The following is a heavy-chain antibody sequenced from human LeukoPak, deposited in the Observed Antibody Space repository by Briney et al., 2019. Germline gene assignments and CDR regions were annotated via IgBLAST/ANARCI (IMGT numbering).Heavy chain of an antibody. CDR2: INSDGSST. V-gene: IGHV3-74*01. D-gene: IGHD3-10*01. J-gene: IGHJ3*02. CDR1: GFTFSSYW. Sequence: GGSLRLSCAASGFTFSSYWMHWVRQAPGKGLVWVSHINSDGSSTSHADSVKGRFTISRDNAKNTLYLQMNSLRAEDTAVYYCASRSGSFQSVGAFDIWGQGTMVTVSS. CDR3: ASRSGSFQSVGAFDI.